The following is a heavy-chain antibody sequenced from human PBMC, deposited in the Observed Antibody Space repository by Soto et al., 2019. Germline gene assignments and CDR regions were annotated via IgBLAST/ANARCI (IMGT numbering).Heavy chain of an antibody. CDR1: GGTFSSYA. CDR2: IIPIFGTA. D-gene: IGHD6-19*01. V-gene: IGHV1-69*13. CDR3: ASLVSGNLDY. J-gene: IGHJ4*02. Sequence: AASVKVSCKASGGTFSSYAISWVRQAPGQGLEWMGGIIPIFGTANYAQKFQGRVTITADESTSTAYMELSSLRSEDTAVYYCASLVSGNLDYWGQGTLVTVSS.